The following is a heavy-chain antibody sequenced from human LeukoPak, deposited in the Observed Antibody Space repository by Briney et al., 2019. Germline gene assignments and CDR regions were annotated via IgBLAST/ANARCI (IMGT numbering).Heavy chain of an antibody. V-gene: IGHV3-23*01. Sequence: GGSLRLSCAASGFTFSSYDMSWVRQAPGKGLEWVSGISGSGGSAYYTDSVKGRFTISRDNSKNTLYLQINSLRAEDTAVYYCAKGLSGWWGVDYWGQGTLVTVSS. CDR1: GFTFSSYD. J-gene: IGHJ4*02. D-gene: IGHD6-19*01. CDR2: ISGSGGSA. CDR3: AKGLSGWWGVDY.